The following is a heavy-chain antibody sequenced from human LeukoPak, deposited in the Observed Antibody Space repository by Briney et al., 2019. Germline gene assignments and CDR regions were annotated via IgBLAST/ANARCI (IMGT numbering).Heavy chain of an antibody. J-gene: IGHJ4*02. V-gene: IGHV4-34*01. CDR3: ARQNYGSAPLRY. CDR2: INHSGTT. CDR1: GGSFSGYY. D-gene: IGHD3-10*01. Sequence: SETLSLTCAVYGGSFSGYYWSWIRQPPGKGLEWIGEINHSGTTNYNPSLKSRVTMSVDTSKNQFSLKLTSVTAADTAVYYCARQNYGSAPLRYWGQGTLVTVSS.